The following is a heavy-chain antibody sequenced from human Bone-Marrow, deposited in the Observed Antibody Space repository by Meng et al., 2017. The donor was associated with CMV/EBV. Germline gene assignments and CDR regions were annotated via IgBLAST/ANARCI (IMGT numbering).Heavy chain of an antibody. V-gene: IGHV4-39*07. CDR2: IYYSGST. Sequence: RQGPGPGLVSPPGPSSLTCTVSGGSISSSSYYWGWIRQPPGKRLEWIGSIYYSGSTYYNPSLKSRVTISVDTSKNQFSLKLSSVTAADTAVYYCAREEGEYYYDSSGYSIWGQGTLVTVSS. CDR3: AREEGEYYYDSSGYSI. CDR1: GGSISSSSYY. J-gene: IGHJ4*02. D-gene: IGHD3-22*01.